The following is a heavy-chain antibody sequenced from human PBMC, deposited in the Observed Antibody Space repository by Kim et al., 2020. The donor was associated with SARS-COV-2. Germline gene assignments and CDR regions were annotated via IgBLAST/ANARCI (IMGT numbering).Heavy chain of an antibody. CDR1: GFTFNNAC. D-gene: IGHD3-22*01. V-gene: IGHV3-15*01. J-gene: IGHJ4*02. CDR3: TTSPGYYSTSPFDF. Sequence: GGSLRLSCAASGFTFNNACITWVRQAPGKSLEWVGHIKSQTDGGTTDYAAPVKDRFTISRDDSENTLYLQMNSLTTEDTAVYYCTTSPGYYSTSPFDFWGQGALVTVS. CDR2: IKSQTDGGTT.